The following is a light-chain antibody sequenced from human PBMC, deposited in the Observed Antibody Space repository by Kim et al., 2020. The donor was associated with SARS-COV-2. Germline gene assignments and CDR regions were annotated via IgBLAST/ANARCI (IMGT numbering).Light chain of an antibody. Sequence: SYELTQPLSVSVALGQTASITCGGNNIVTKNVHWYQQKPGQSPVLVIYRDTNRPSGIPERFSGSNSGNTATLTISRAQAVDEADYYCQVWDSSTGVFGGGTQLTVL. V-gene: IGLV3-9*01. J-gene: IGLJ3*02. CDR3: QVWDSSTGV. CDR2: RDT. CDR1: NIVTKN.